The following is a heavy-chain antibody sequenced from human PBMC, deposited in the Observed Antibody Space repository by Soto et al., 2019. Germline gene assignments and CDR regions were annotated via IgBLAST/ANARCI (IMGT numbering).Heavy chain of an antibody. CDR3: ARDRAVGVVAATLYYYGMDV. Sequence: LSLTCAVYGGSFSGSYWNWIRQAPGKGLEWVSVIYSGGSTYYADSVKGRFTISRDNSKNTLYLQMNSLRAEDTAVYYCARDRAVGVVAATLYYYGMDVWGQGTTVTVSS. CDR1: GGSFSGSY. J-gene: IGHJ6*02. CDR2: IYSGGST. D-gene: IGHD2-15*01. V-gene: IGHV3-66*01.